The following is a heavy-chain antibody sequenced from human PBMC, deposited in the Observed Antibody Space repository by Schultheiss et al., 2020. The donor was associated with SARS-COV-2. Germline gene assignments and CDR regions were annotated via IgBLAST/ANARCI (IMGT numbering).Heavy chain of an antibody. CDR2: ISSSGSTI. J-gene: IGHJ3*02. CDR3: ARPFPNGIDAFDI. CDR1: RFTFSSYE. Sequence: GGSLRLSCAASRFTFSSYEMIWVRQAPGKGLEWVSYISSSGSTIYYADSVKGRFTISRDNAKNSLYLQMNSLRAEDTAVYYCARPFPNGIDAFDIWGQGTMVTVSS. D-gene: IGHD1-26*01. V-gene: IGHV3-48*03.